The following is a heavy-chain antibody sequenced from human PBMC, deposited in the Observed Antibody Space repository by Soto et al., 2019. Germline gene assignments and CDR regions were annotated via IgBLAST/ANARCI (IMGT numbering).Heavy chain of an antibody. Sequence: QVQLVQSGAEVKKPGASVKVSCKASGYTFTSYGISWVRQAPGQGLEWMGWINAYNGNTNYAQKLQGRVTMTTDTPTRRGYMELRCLKADDTAGYYCARDVGYGLIDYWGQGTLVTVSS. V-gene: IGHV1-18*01. CDR1: GYTFTSYG. D-gene: IGHD5-18*01. J-gene: IGHJ4*02. CDR2: INAYNGNT. CDR3: ARDVGYGLIDY.